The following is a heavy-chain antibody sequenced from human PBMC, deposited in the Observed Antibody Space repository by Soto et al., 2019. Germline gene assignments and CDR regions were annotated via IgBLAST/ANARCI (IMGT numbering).Heavy chain of an antibody. J-gene: IGHJ6*02. D-gene: IGHD2-2*01. Sequence: SVKVSCKASGGTFSSYAISWVRQAPGQGLEWMGRIIPIFGTANYAQKFQGRVTITADKSTSTAYMELSSLRSEDTAVYYCARGIVVVPAAIGDYGMDVWGQGTTVNVSS. CDR3: ARGIVVVPAAIGDYGMDV. V-gene: IGHV1-69*06. CDR2: IIPIFGTA. CDR1: GGTFSSYA.